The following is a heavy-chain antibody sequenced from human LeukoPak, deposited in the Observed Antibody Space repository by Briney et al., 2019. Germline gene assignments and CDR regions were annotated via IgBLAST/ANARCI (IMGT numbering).Heavy chain of an antibody. J-gene: IGHJ6*03. Sequence: RGSLRLSCAASGFTFSSYAMHWVRQAPGKGLEYASAISSNGGSTYYANSLKGRFTISRDNSKNTLYLQMGSLRAEDMAVYYCARSGVGGSYYYYYYYMDVWGKGTTVTVSS. CDR3: ARSGVGGSYYYYYYYMDV. CDR1: GFTFSSYA. CDR2: ISSNGGST. D-gene: IGHD1-26*01. V-gene: IGHV3-64*01.